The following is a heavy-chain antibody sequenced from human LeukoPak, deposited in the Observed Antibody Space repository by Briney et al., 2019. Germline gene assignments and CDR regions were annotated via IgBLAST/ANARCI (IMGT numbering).Heavy chain of an antibody. V-gene: IGHV7-4-1*02. CDR3: ARGRITIFGVVIWFDP. CDR2: INTNTGNP. Sequence: GASVKVSRKASGYTFTSYAMNWVRQAPGQGLEWMGWINTNTGNPTYAQGFTGRFVFSLDTSVSTAYLQISSLKAEDTAVYYCARGRITIFGVVIWFDPWGQGTLVTVSS. CDR1: GYTFTSYA. J-gene: IGHJ5*02. D-gene: IGHD3-3*01.